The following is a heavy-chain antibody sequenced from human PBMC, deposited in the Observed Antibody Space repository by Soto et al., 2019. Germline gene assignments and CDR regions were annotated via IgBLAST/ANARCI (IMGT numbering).Heavy chain of an antibody. V-gene: IGHV3-23*01. CDR2: ISGGGGT. D-gene: IGHD2-2*01. CDR1: GVTFRDYA. J-gene: IGHJ4*02. CDR3: AKANLSCNRSSCYDY. Sequence: HPGGSLRLSCAASGVTFRDYAMSWVRQAPGKGLEWVSVISGGGGTHYADSVKGRFSISRDNPKNTLYMQMNSLRAEDTAVYYCAKANLSCNRSSCYDYWGQGTLVTVSS.